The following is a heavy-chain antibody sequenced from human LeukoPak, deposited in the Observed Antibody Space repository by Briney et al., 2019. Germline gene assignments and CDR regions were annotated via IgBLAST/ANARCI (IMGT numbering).Heavy chain of an antibody. CDR3: ASTGSYCGGDCYLFDY. D-gene: IGHD2-21*02. CDR2: IYYSGST. J-gene: IGHJ4*02. V-gene: IGHV4-30-4*08. CDR1: GGSISSGDYY. Sequence: SETLSLTCTVSGGSISSGDYYWSWIRQPPGTGLEWIGYIYYSGSTYYNPSLKSRVTISVDTSKNQFSLKLSSVTAADTAVYYCASTGSYCGGDCYLFDYWGQGTLVTVSS.